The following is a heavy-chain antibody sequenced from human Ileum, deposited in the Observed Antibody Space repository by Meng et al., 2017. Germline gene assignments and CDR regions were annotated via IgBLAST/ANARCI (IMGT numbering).Heavy chain of an antibody. V-gene: IGHV4-61*08. D-gene: IGHD1-26*01. J-gene: IGHJ4*02. CDR1: GGSVSRAGYQ. CDR3: ARDHMGSLDY. Sequence: QVQLQGSGPGLVRPSETLSLICTVSGGSVSRAGYQWGWIRQPPGKGLEWIGYASTNYNPSIKSRVTISLDTSRNQFSLSLSSVTAADTAVYYCARDHMGSLDYWDQGILVTVSS. CDR2: AST.